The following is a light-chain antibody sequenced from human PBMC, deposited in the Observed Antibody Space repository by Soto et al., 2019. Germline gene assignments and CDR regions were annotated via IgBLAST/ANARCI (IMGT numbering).Light chain of an antibody. CDR3: QQYGSSPPT. J-gene: IGKJ1*01. Sequence: EIVLTQSPGTLSLSPGERATLSCRASQSVSSNYLAWYRRKPGQALRLLIYGASNRATDIPGRFSGSGSGTDFTLTITRLEPEDFAVYYCQQYGSSPPTFGPGTRVEIK. CDR2: GAS. CDR1: QSVSSNY. V-gene: IGKV3-20*01.